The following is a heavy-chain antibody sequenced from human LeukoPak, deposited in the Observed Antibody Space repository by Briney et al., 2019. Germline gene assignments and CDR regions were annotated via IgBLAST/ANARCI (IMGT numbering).Heavy chain of an antibody. J-gene: IGHJ4*02. CDR3: AGVSKMATITKFDY. CDR2: IYYSGST. CDR1: GGSITSSSYY. V-gene: IGHV4-61*05. Sequence: PSETLSLTCTVSGGSITSSSYYWGWIRQPPGKGLEWIGYIYYSGSTNYNPSLKSRVTISVDTSKNQFSLKLSSVTAADTAVYYCAGVSKMATITKFDYWGQGTLVTVSS. D-gene: IGHD5-24*01.